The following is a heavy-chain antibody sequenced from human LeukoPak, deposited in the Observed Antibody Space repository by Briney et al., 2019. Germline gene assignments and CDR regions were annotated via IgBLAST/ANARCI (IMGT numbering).Heavy chain of an antibody. CDR2: ISGSGGST. CDR3: AKVVAHLWDTAMNGAFDI. CDR1: GFTFSSYA. V-gene: IGHV3-23*01. J-gene: IGHJ3*02. D-gene: IGHD5-18*01. Sequence: GGSLRLSCAASGFTFSSYAMSWVRQAPGKGLEWVSAISGSGGSTYYADSVKGRFTISRDNSKNTLYLQMNSLRAEHTAVYYCAKVVAHLWDTAMNGAFDIWGQETMVTVSS.